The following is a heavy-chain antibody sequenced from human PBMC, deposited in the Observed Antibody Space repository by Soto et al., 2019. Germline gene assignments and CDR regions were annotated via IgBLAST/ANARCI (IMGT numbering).Heavy chain of an antibody. V-gene: IGHV3-30*18. J-gene: IGHJ4*02. CDR3: AKDRSIMITFGGVMEY. Sequence: GGSLRLSCAASGFTFSSYGMHWVRQAPGKGLEWVAVISYDGSNKYYADSVKGRFTISRDNSKNTLYLQMNSLRAEDTAVYYCAKDRSIMITFGGVMEYWGQGTLVTVSS. CDR1: GFTFSSYG. D-gene: IGHD3-16*01. CDR2: ISYDGSNK.